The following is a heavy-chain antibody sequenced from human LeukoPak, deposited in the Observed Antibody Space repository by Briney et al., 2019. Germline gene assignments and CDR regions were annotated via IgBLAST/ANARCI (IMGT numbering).Heavy chain of an antibody. CDR2: INSDGSNT. CDR3: ARGGDGLGY. J-gene: IGHJ4*02. V-gene: IGHV3-74*01. D-gene: IGHD4-17*01. CDR1: GFTLNSSW. Sequence: GGPLRLSCAPSGFTLNSSWMHGLRQAPGKGGVWVSRINSDGSNTNYADSVKGRITISRDNAKNTLYLQMNRLKGEDTAVYYCARGGDGLGYWGRGTLVTVSS.